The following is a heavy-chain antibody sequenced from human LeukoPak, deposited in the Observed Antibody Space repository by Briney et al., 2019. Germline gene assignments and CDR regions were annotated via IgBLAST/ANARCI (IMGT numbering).Heavy chain of an antibody. V-gene: IGHV3-23*01. J-gene: IGHJ4*02. CDR3: AKDFVGTGNFRGGDY. CDR1: GFTFDDYG. Sequence: GGSLRLSCAASGFTFDDYGMSWVRQAPGKGLEWVSGISRIGGSTHYADSVKGRFTISRDNSKNILYLQMNSLRAEDTALYYCAKDFVGTGNFRGGDYWGQGTLVTVSS. CDR2: ISRIGGST. D-gene: IGHD1-1*01.